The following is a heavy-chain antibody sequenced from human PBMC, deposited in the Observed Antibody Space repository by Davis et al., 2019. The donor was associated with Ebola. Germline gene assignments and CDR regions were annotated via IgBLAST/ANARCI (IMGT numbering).Heavy chain of an antibody. D-gene: IGHD1-26*01. CDR2: ISYSGST. CDR1: GDSMSNFY. Sequence: GSLRLSCTVSGDSMSNFYWSWIRQPPGKGLEWIGYISYSGSTNYNPSLKSRVTISVETSKNQFSLKLSSVTAADTAVYYCARDPVGPTTGYYYYGADVWGQGTTVTVSS. CDR3: ARDPVGPTTGYYYYGADV. V-gene: IGHV4-59*01. J-gene: IGHJ6*02.